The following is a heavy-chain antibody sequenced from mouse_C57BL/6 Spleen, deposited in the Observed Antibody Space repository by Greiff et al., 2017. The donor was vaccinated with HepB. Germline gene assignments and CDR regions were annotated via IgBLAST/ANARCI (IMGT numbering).Heavy chain of an antibody. J-gene: IGHJ4*01. Sequence: VQLQQSGAELVRPGASVKLSCTASGFNIKDYYMHWVKQRPGQGLEWIGRIDPEDGDTEYAPKFQGKATMTADTSSNTAYLQLSSLTSEDTAVYYCTTPYGYDGGYYAMDYWGQGTSVTVSS. CDR3: TTPYGYDGGYYAMDY. CDR2: IDPEDGDT. V-gene: IGHV14-1*01. D-gene: IGHD2-2*01. CDR1: GFNIKDYY.